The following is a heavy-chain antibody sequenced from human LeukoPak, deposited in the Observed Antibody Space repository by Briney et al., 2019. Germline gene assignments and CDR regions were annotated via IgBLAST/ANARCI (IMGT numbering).Heavy chain of an antibody. CDR1: GFTFGTHA. CDR3: AKDGYYSSANHFARLHFDL. J-gene: IGHJ2*01. CDR2: ISGDVQTT. D-gene: IGHD3-3*01. Sequence: PGGSLGLSCEASGFTFGTHAMNWIRQTPGKGLEWLSVISGDVQTTTYASSVKGRFTISRDNSKNTLYLEMNSLRVDDTAIYYCAKDGYYSSANHFARLHFDLWGRGTRVTVSS. V-gene: IGHV3-23*01.